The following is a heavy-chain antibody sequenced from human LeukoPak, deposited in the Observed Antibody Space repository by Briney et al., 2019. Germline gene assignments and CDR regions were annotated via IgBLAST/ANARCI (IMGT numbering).Heavy chain of an antibody. Sequence: ASETLSLTCAVYGGSFSGYYWTWIRQPPGKGLEWIGEINHSGSTNNNPSLKSRVTISIDTSKNHFSLRLSSVTAADTAVYYCVREAPGDRTLNWGQGALVTVSS. CDR2: INHSGST. J-gene: IGHJ4*02. V-gene: IGHV4-34*01. CDR1: GGSFSGYY. D-gene: IGHD7-27*01. CDR3: VREAPGDRTLN.